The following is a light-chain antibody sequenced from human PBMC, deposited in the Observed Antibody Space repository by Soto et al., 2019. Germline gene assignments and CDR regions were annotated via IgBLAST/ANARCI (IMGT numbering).Light chain of an antibody. Sequence: QSALTQPRSVSGSPGQSVTISCAGTSSDVGGYNWVSWYQQHPGKVPKLMIYDVSRRPSGVPDRFSGSNSGNTASLTISGLQADDEADYYCCSYAGSYTLVFGGGTKLTVL. CDR3: CSYAGSYTLV. J-gene: IGLJ2*01. V-gene: IGLV2-11*01. CDR1: SSDVGGYNW. CDR2: DVS.